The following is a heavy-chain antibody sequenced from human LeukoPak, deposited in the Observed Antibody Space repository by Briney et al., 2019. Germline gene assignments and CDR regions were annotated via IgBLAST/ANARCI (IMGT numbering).Heavy chain of an antibody. CDR3: TRGAGWLIDY. J-gene: IGHJ4*02. CDR1: GGSISNYY. D-gene: IGHD3-16*01. V-gene: IGHV4-4*07. CDR2: IYTSGST. Sequence: SETLSLTCTVSGGSISNYYWNCIRQPAGKGLEWIGRIYTSGSTNYNPSLKSRVTISADTSKNHFSLKLNSVTTADTAVYYCTRGAGWLIDYWGQGILVTVSS.